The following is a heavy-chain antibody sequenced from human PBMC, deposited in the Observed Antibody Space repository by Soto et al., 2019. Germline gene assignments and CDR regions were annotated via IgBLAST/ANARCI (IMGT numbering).Heavy chain of an antibody. V-gene: IGHV1-18*01. CDR3: AREGYYSGSGTYSPPRFYGMDV. Sequence: QAQLVQSGVEVKKAGASVKVSCKASGYTFSSYGISWARQAPGQGLEWMGWISDYNGNTQYAQKFQGRVFMTTDTATRTADMELRGLRSDDTAVYFCAREGYYSGSGTYSPPRFYGMDVWGQGTTVTVSS. J-gene: IGHJ6*02. CDR2: ISDYNGNT. CDR1: GYTFSSYG. D-gene: IGHD3-10*01.